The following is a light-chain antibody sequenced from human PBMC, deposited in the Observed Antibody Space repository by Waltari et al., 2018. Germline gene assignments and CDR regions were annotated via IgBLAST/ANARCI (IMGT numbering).Light chain of an antibody. J-gene: IGKJ1*01. V-gene: IGKV1-8*01. Sequence: AIRMTQSPSSLSASTVDRVTITCRASQGISSYLAWYQQKPGKAPKLLIYAASTLQSVVPARFSGSGSGTDFTLTISCLQSEDFATYYCQQYYSYPRTFGQGTKVEIK. CDR2: AAS. CDR3: QQYYSYPRT. CDR1: QGISSY.